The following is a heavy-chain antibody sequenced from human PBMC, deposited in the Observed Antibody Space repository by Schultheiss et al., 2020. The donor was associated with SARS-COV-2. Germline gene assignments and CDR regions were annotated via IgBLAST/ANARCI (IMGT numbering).Heavy chain of an antibody. Sequence: GGSLRLSCAASGFTFSNAWMSWVRQAPGKGLEWVGRIKGKTGGGTTDYAAPVKGRFTISRDDSKTTLYLQMNSLKTEDTAVYYCTTEGLYYFDYWGQGTLVTVSS. D-gene: IGHD3-16*01. CDR2: IKGKTGGGTT. V-gene: IGHV3-15*01. CDR1: GFTFSNAW. J-gene: IGHJ4*02. CDR3: TTEGLYYFDY.